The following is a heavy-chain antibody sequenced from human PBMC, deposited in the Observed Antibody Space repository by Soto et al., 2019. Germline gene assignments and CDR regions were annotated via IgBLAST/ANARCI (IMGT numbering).Heavy chain of an antibody. Sequence: QVQLVEAGGGVVQPGTSLRLSCVTSGFTFSSYGMHWVRQAPGKGLEWVSVILYDGSSKYYAASVKGRFTISRDNSKNTLYLQMNSLRDEDTAVYYCARLKLVAGRNRFDPWGQGTLVTVSS. J-gene: IGHJ5*02. D-gene: IGHD6-19*01. CDR2: ILYDGSSK. CDR1: GFTFSSYG. CDR3: ARLKLVAGRNRFDP. V-gene: IGHV3-33*01.